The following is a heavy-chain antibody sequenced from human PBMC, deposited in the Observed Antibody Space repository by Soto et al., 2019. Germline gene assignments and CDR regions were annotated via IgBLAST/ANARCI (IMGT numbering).Heavy chain of an antibody. CDR1: GFTFSTYA. Sequence: PGGSLRLSCAASGFTFSTYAMSWVRQAPGRGLEWVSGISASGSTTYYADTVKGRFTISRDNSKKTLYLQMNSLRVEVSSVYYCAIDDLLRYFDLGFDPWGQGTLVTVSS. CDR3: AIDDLLRYFDLGFDP. J-gene: IGHJ5*02. D-gene: IGHD3-9*01. V-gene: IGHV3-23*01. CDR2: ISASGSTT.